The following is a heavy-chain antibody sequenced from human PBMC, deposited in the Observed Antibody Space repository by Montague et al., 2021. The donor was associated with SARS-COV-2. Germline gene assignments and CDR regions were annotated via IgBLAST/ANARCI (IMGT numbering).Heavy chain of an antibody. D-gene: IGHD2-2*02. CDR3: AGRVVVPAAIGHWYFDL. CDR1: GGSISSSSYY. V-gene: IGHV4-39*01. J-gene: IGHJ2*01. CDR2: NYYSGSP. Sequence: SETLSLTCTVSGGSISSSSYYWGWHRQPPGKGLVWNGNNYYSGSPYYNPSLKSRTTIFVDTTKNQSSLKLGAVTAADTAVYYWAGRVVVPAAIGHWYFDLWGRGTLVTVSS.